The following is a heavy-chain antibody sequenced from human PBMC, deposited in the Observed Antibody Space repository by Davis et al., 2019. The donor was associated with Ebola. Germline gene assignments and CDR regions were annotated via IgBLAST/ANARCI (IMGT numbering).Heavy chain of an antibody. CDR3: ARVVKGYCSGGSCYPVDAFDI. CDR1: GGSISSYY. CDR2: IYTSGST. D-gene: IGHD2-15*01. V-gene: IGHV4-4*07. Sequence: PSETLSPTCTVSGGSISSYYWSWIRQPAGKGLEWIGRIYTSGSTNYNPSLKSRVTMSVDTSKNQFSLKLSSVTAADTAVYYCARVVKGYCSGGSCYPVDAFDIWGQGTMVTVSS. J-gene: IGHJ3*02.